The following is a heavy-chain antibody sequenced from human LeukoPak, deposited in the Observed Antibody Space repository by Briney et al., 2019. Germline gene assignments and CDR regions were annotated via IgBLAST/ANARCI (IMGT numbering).Heavy chain of an antibody. CDR2: ISSDGGTT. CDR1: GFTFSSYH. D-gene: IGHD5-12*01. V-gene: IGHV3-74*01. J-gene: IGHJ4*02. Sequence: PGGSLRLSCAASGFTFSSYHMNWVRQAPGKGLVWVSRISSDGGTTDYADSVKGRFTISRDNAKKTLYLQMNSLRADDTAVYYCARDRGYGALDYWGRGTLITVSS. CDR3: ARDRGYGALDY.